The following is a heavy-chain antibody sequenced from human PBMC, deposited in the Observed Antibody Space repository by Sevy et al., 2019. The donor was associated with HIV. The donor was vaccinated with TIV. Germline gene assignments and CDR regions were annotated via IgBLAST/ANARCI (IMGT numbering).Heavy chain of an antibody. J-gene: IGHJ4*02. D-gene: IGHD6-19*01. Sequence: GGSLRLSCAASGFTFSSYAMHWVRQAPGKGLEWVAVISYDGSNKYYADSVKGRFTISRDNSKNTLYLQMNSLRAEDTAVYYCARGGAVAGTGEFDYWGQGTLVTVSS. CDR1: GFTFSSYA. CDR3: ARGGAVAGTGEFDY. CDR2: ISYDGSNK. V-gene: IGHV3-30-3*01.